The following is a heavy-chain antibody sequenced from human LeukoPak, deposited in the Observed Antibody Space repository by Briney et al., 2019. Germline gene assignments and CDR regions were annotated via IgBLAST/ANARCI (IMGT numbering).Heavy chain of an antibody. J-gene: IGHJ5*02. CDR3: AREPRDFYWFET. V-gene: IGHV4-31*03. Sequence: PSQTLSLTRSVSGDSVTSAGYYWTWIRQHPGKGLEWIGYVYYTGVTYYSPSLQSRVTISVDTSKNQLSLKLSAVTAPVTAVYFCAREPRDFYWFETWGQGALVTVS. CDR1: GDSVTSAGYY. D-gene: IGHD1-14*01. CDR2: VYYTGVT.